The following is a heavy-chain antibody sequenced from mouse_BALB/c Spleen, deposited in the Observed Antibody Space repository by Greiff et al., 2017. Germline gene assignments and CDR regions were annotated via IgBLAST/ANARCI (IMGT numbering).Heavy chain of an antibody. D-gene: IGHD2-14*01. CDR3: AKRGGYDGDGYAMDY. Sequence: VQLVESGPGLVAPSQSLSITCTVSGFSLTGYGVNWVRQPPGKGLEWLGMIWGDGSTDYNSALKSRLSISKDNSKSQVFLKMNSLQTDDTAMYYCAKRGGYDGDGYAMDYWGQGTSVTVSS. CDR2: IWGDGST. J-gene: IGHJ4*01. V-gene: IGHV2-6-7*01. CDR1: GFSLTGYG.